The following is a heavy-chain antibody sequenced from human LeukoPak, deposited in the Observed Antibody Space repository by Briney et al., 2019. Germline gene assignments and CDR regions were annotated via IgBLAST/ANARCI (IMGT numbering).Heavy chain of an antibody. V-gene: IGHV4-39*07. Sequence: SETLSLTCTVSGGSISSGGYYWTWIRQSPGMGLEWIGEIIHSGRTNYNPSLTSRVSISVDTSKNQFSLELSSVTAADTAVYYCARGILVTVYAAFDYWGQGTLVTVSS. CDR2: IIHSGRT. J-gene: IGHJ4*02. CDR1: GGSISSGGYY. D-gene: IGHD2-2*01. CDR3: ARGILVTVYAAFDY.